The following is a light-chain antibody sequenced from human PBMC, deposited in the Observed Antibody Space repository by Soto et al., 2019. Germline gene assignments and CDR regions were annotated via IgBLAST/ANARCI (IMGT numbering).Light chain of an antibody. V-gene: IGKV3-11*01. Sequence: EIVLTQSPGTLSLFPGERATLSCRASQSVGDSLAWYQQKPGQAPRLLIYDASNRSTCIPARFSGSGSGTDFVLTISSLEPEDFAVYSCQQRSNWPLTFGGGTKVEIK. J-gene: IGKJ4*01. CDR3: QQRSNWPLT. CDR1: QSVGDS. CDR2: DAS.